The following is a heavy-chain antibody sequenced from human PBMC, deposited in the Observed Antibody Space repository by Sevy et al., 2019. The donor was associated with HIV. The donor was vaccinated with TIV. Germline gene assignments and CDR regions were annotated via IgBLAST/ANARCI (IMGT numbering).Heavy chain of an antibody. Sequence: GGSLRLSCAASGFTFSKYSMSWVRQAPGNGLEWVSTFSFGCGRINYADSVKGRFTISRDDSKNTLYLQMNSLRAEDTAVYYCAREGCTKPHDYSGQGTLVTVSS. V-gene: IGHV3-23*01. D-gene: IGHD2-8*01. J-gene: IGHJ4*02. CDR3: AREGCTKPHDY. CDR2: FSFGCGRI. CDR1: GFTFSKYS.